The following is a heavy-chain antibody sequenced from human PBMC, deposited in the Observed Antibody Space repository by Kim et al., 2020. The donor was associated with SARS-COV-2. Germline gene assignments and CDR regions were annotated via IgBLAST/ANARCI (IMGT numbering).Heavy chain of an antibody. D-gene: IGHD3-10*01. J-gene: IGHJ4*02. CDR3: ARDRGFWGY. CDR2: ST. V-gene: IGHV3-74*01. Sequence: STNSSHAVKGRFTISRDNAKNTLYLQMNSLRAEDTAVYHCARDRGFWGYWGQGTLVTVSS.